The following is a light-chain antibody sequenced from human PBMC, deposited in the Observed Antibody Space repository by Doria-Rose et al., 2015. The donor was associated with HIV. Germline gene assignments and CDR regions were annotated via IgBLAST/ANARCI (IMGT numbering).Light chain of an antibody. J-gene: IGKJ1*01. CDR1: QSISNW. CDR3: QHFDKYFSWT. CDR2: KAS. V-gene: IGKV1-5*03. Sequence: DIRVTQSPSTLSASVGDRVTITCRASQSISNWLAWYQQEPGQAPKLLIYKASTLQSGVPSRFRGSGSGTEFTLTINSLQPDDFATYYCQHFDKYFSWTFGHGTKVDIK.